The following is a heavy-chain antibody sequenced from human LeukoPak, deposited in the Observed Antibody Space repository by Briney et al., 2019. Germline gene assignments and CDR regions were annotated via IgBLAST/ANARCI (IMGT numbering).Heavy chain of an antibody. CDR1: GYSFTNYW. J-gene: IGHJ4*02. Sequence: GESLKISCKGSGYSFTNYWIGWVRQMPGKGLEWMGIIYPGDSDTTYSPSFQGQVTISADKSISTAYLQWSSLKASDTAVYYCARWGYSSDSQFWGQGTLVTVSS. CDR2: IYPGDSDT. V-gene: IGHV5-51*01. CDR3: ARWGYSSDSQF. D-gene: IGHD6-19*01.